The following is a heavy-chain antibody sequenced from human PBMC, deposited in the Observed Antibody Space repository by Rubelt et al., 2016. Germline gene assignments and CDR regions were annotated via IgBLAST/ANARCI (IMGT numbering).Heavy chain of an antibody. CDR2: INAGNGNT. V-gene: IGHV1-3*01. CDR1: GYTFTSYA. Sequence: QVQLVQSGAEVKKPGASVKVSCKASGYTFTSYAMHLVRQAPGQRLEWMGWINAGNGNTKYSPKFKGRVTITRDTSASTAYMELSSLRSEDTAVYYCATTGRSWDWGQGTLVTVSS. CDR3: ATTGRSWD. D-gene: IGHD6-13*01. J-gene: IGHJ4*02.